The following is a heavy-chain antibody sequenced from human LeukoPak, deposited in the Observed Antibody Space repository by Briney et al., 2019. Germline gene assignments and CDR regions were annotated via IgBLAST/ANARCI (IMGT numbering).Heavy chain of an antibody. CDR3: ARNKVAAGSDWFDP. V-gene: IGHV4-39*07. CDR1: GGSISSSSYY. Sequence: RSSETLSLTCTVSGGSISSSSYYWGWIRQPPGKGLEWIGSMYYSGSTYYNPSLKSRVTISVDTSKNQFSLKLSSVTAADTAVYYCARNKVAAGSDWFDPWGQGTLVTVSS. CDR2: MYYSGST. D-gene: IGHD6-13*01. J-gene: IGHJ5*02.